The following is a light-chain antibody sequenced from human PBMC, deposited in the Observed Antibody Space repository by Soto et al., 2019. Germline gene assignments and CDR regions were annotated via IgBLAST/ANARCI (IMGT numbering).Light chain of an antibody. CDR1: STDIGAYNY. J-gene: IGLJ1*01. CDR2: EVT. CDR3: NSYTTLSNRV. V-gene: IGLV2-14*01. Sequence: LTQPASVSGSPGQSITISCTGTSTDIGAYNYVSWYQQHPGKAPKLLIYEVTNRPSGVSNRFSGSKSGNTASLTISGLQAEDEANYYCNSYTTLSNRVFGTGTKV.